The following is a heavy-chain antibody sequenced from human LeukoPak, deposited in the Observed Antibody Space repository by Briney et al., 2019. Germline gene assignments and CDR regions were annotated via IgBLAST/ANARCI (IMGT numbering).Heavy chain of an antibody. CDR1: GFTFSSYA. CDR2: ISSNGGST. V-gene: IGHV3-64*01. Sequence: GGSLRLSCAASGFTFSSYAMHWVRQAPGKGLEYVSAISSNGGSTYYANSVKGRFTISRDNSKNTLYLQMGSLRAEDMAVYYCARDSAGYSYGYNWFDPWGQGTLVTVSS. D-gene: IGHD5-18*01. CDR3: ARDSAGYSYGYNWFDP. J-gene: IGHJ5*02.